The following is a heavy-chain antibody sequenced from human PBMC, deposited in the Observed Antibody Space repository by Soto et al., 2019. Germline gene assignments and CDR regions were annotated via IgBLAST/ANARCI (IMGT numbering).Heavy chain of an antibody. CDR3: ATESGSTYGYFAH. CDR1: GGSVTSDEDY. CDR2: ISNSGST. J-gene: IGHJ4*02. D-gene: IGHD5-18*01. V-gene: IGHV4-30-4*01. Sequence: SETLSLTCTVSGGSVTSDEDYWTWIRQSPGKGLEWIGYISNSGSTGYNPSLKTRLSMPVDRSKNQFTLRLTSVTAADTAVYFCATESGSTYGYFAHWGQGTQVPV.